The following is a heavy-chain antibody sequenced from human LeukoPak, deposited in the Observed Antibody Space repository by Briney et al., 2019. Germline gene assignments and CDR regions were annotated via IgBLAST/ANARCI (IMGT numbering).Heavy chain of an antibody. J-gene: IGHJ4*02. CDR1: GGSFSGYY. Sequence: SETLSLTCAVYGGSFSGYYWSWIRQPPGKGLEWIGEINHSGSTNYNPSLKSRVTISVDTSKNQFSLKLSSVTAADTAVYYCARGSIAVAGLNFDYWGQGTLVTVSS. CDR2: INHSGST. V-gene: IGHV4-34*01. CDR3: ARGSIAVAGLNFDY. D-gene: IGHD6-19*01.